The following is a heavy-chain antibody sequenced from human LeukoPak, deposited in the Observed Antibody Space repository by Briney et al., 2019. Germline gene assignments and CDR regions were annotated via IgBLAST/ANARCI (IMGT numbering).Heavy chain of an antibody. D-gene: IGHD6-13*01. Sequence: GESLKISCQGSGYSFTNYWIGWVRQMPGKGLEWMGIIYPGDSDTRYSPSFQGQVTISADKSISTAYLQWSSLKASDTAMYYCARLQLLSAAGTFDYWGQGALVTVSS. J-gene: IGHJ4*02. CDR2: IYPGDSDT. V-gene: IGHV5-51*01. CDR1: GYSFTNYW. CDR3: ARLQLLSAAGTFDY.